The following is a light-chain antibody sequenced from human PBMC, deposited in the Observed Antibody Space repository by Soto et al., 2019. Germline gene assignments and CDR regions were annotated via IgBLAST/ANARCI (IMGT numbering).Light chain of an antibody. CDR2: GTS. Sequence: IVLTQSPGTLSLSPGERATLSCRASQSVASRNLAWYQQKSGQAHRLLIYGTSSRAVHTPDRFSGSGSGTDFTLTISGLEPEDFAVYYCQHFGNSLWTFGQGTKVDIK. CDR1: QSVASRN. V-gene: IGKV3-20*01. CDR3: QHFGNSLWT. J-gene: IGKJ1*01.